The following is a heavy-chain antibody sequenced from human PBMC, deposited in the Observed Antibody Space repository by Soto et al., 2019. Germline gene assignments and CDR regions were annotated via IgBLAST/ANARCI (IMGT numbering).Heavy chain of an antibody. D-gene: IGHD2-15*01. V-gene: IGHV3-74*01. Sequence: EVQLVESGGGLVQPGESLRLXCAXSGFTFSSYWMHWVRQAPGXGXXWVSRINSDGSSTSYAGSVKGRFTISRDNAKNTLYLXXXXLRAEDTAVYYCVRTSLVVAAATREDYWGQGTLVTVSS. CDR1: GFTFSSYW. CDR2: INSDGSST. J-gene: IGHJ4*02. CDR3: VRTSLVVAAATREDY.